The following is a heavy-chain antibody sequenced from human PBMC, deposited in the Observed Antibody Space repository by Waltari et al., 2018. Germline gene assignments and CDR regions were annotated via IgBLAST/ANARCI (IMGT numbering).Heavy chain of an antibody. CDR2: IKHSGST. CDR3: ARLSSRWAARPESDY. J-gene: IGHJ4*02. Sequence: QVQLQQWGAGLLKPSETLSLTCAVYGGSFSGYYWSWIRQPPGKGLEWIGAIKHSGSTTYNPSSKSRVTISVDTSKNQFSLNLSAGTAADTAVYYCARLSSRWAARPESDYWGQGTLVTVSS. D-gene: IGHD6-6*01. CDR1: GGSFSGYY. V-gene: IGHV4-34*01.